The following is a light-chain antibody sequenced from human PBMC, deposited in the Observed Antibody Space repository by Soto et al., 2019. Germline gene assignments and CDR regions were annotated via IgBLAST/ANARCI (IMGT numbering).Light chain of an antibody. Sequence: QSVLTQPPSVSAAPGQKVTISCSGSSSNIGNNYVSWYQQLPGTAPKLLIYDNNKRPSGIPDRFSGSKSGTSATLGITGRRPGEEDDYYCGQGDSSRGPGVFGGGTKLTVL. J-gene: IGLJ2*01. CDR2: DNN. CDR3: GQGDSSRGPGV. CDR1: SSNIGNNY. V-gene: IGLV1-51*01.